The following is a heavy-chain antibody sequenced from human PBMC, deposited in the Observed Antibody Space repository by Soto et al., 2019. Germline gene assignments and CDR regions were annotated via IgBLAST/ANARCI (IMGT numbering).Heavy chain of an antibody. CDR1: GYTFNSYG. CDR3: ARTYSSSFTDLDY. Sequence: ASVKVSCKASGYTFNSYGISWARQAPGQGLEWMGWISAYNGNTNYAQKLQGRVTMTTDTSTSTAYMERRSLRSDDTAVYYCARTYSSSFTDLDYWRQGTLDTVSS. D-gene: IGHD6-13*01. CDR2: ISAYNGNT. V-gene: IGHV1-18*01. J-gene: IGHJ4*02.